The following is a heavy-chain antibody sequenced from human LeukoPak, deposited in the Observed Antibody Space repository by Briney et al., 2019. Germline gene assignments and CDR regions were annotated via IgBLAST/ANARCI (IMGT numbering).Heavy chain of an antibody. Sequence: GESLKISCKGSGYSFTSYWIGWVGQMPGKGLEWMGIIYPGDSDTRYSPSFQGQVTISADKSISTAYLQWSSLKASDTAMYYCARHKTYYYDSSGYLLDYWGQGTLVTVSS. V-gene: IGHV5-51*01. CDR2: IYPGDSDT. CDR3: ARHKTYYYDSSGYLLDY. CDR1: GYSFTSYW. D-gene: IGHD3-22*01. J-gene: IGHJ4*02.